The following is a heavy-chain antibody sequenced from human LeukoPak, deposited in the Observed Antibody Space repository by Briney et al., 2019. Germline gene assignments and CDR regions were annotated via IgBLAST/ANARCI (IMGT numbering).Heavy chain of an antibody. CDR1: GFTFSYHW. CDR2: IKNDGAVK. V-gene: IGHV3-7*03. Sequence: GGSLTLSCAASGFTFSYHWMTWVRQAPGKGLEWVANIKNDGAVKNYVDSVKGRFTISRDNSKNTLYLQMNSLRAEDTAVYYCAKGLGDYVDYWGQGTLVTVSS. D-gene: IGHD4-17*01. J-gene: IGHJ4*02. CDR3: AKGLGDYVDY.